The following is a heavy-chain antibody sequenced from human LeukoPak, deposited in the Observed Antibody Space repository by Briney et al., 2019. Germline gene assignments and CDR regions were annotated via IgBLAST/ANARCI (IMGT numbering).Heavy chain of an antibody. CDR1: GGSISSSNW. CDR3: ARLPYCSSTSCYSE. V-gene: IGHV4-4*02. Sequence: PSETLSLTCAVSGGSISSSNWWSWVRQPPGKGLEWIGEIYHSGSTNYNPSLKSRVTISVDKSKNQFSLKLSSVTAADTAVYYCARLPYCSSTSCYSEWGQGTLVTVSS. CDR2: IYHSGST. D-gene: IGHD2-2*01. J-gene: IGHJ4*02.